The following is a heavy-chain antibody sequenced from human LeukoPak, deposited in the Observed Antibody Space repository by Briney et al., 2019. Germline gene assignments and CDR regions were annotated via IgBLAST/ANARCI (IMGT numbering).Heavy chain of an antibody. CDR2: ISAYNGNT. V-gene: IGHV1-18*01. Sequence: ASVKVSCKASGYTFTSYGISWVRRAPGQALEWMGWISAYNGNTNYAQKLQGRVTMTTDTSTSTAYMELRSLRSDDTAVYYCAREGSDFLPDAFDIWGQGTMVTVSS. CDR1: GYTFTSYG. J-gene: IGHJ3*02. D-gene: IGHD1-26*01. CDR3: AREGSDFLPDAFDI.